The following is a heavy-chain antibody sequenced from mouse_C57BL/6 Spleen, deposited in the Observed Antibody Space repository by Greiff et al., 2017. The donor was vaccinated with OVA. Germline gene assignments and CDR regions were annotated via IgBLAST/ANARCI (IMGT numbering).Heavy chain of an antibody. V-gene: IGHV1-52*01. J-gene: IGHJ2*01. CDR2: IDPSDSET. CDR1: GYTFTSYW. D-gene: IGHD2-4*01. Sequence: QVQLQQPGAELVRPGSSVKLSCKASGYTFTSYWMHWVKQRPIQGLEWIGNIDPSDSETHYNQKFKDKATLTVDKSSSTAYMQRSSLTSEDSAVYYCARSDYAPDYWGQGTTLTVSS. CDR3: ARSDYAPDY.